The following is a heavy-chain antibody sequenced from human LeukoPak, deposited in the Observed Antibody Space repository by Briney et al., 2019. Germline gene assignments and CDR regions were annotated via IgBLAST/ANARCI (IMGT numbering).Heavy chain of an antibody. Sequence: GSLRLSCAASGFTFSSYSMNWVRQAPGKGLEWVSSISSSSSYIYYADSVKGRFTISRDNSKSTLCLQMNSLRAEDTAVYYCAKQLGYCSDGSCYFLYWGQGTLVTVSS. CDR2: ISSSSSYI. J-gene: IGHJ4*02. CDR1: GFTFSSYS. D-gene: IGHD2-15*01. V-gene: IGHV3-21*04. CDR3: AKQLGYCSDGSCYFLY.